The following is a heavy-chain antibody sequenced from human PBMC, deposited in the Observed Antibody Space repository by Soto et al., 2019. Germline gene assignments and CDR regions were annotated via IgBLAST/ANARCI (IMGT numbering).Heavy chain of an antibody. D-gene: IGHD5-18*01. Sequence: QVQLVQSGAEVKKPGSSVKVSCKASGGTFSSYTISWVRQAPGQGLEWMGRIIPILGIANYAQKFQGRVTITAEKSKSTAYMELSSLRSEDTAVYYCARLYSYGLFDYWGQGTLVTVSS. V-gene: IGHV1-69*02. CDR2: IIPILGIA. CDR3: ARLYSYGLFDY. CDR1: GGTFSSYT. J-gene: IGHJ4*02.